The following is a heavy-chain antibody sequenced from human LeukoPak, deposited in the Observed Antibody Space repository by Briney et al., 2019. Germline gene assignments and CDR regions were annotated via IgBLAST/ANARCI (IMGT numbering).Heavy chain of an antibody. Sequence: SVKVSCKASGGTFSSYAISWVRQAPGQGLEWMGGIIPIFGTANYAQKLQGRVTMTTDTSTSTAYMELRSLRSDDTAMYYCARVPNYYGSGSYYFGTDYWGQGTLVTVSS. CDR1: GGTFSSYA. J-gene: IGHJ4*02. D-gene: IGHD3-10*01. V-gene: IGHV1-69*05. CDR3: ARVPNYYGSGSYYFGTDY. CDR2: IIPIFGTA.